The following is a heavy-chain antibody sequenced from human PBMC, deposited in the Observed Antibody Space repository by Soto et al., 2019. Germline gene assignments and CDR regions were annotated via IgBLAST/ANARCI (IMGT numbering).Heavy chain of an antibody. CDR3: SIGSWSAETFDV. CDR1: GGTFNTYT. J-gene: IGHJ3*01. D-gene: IGHD2-2*01. Sequence: QVHLIQSGAEVKKPGSSVKVSCKAAGGTFNTYTLFWVRQAPGHGLEWMGRIIPMIPVTNSAQKFQGRLPLTAQKSTGTAFMELTSLTSDDTAVYYCSIGSWSAETFDVWGQGTMVTVSS. CDR2: IIPMIPVT. V-gene: IGHV1-69*02.